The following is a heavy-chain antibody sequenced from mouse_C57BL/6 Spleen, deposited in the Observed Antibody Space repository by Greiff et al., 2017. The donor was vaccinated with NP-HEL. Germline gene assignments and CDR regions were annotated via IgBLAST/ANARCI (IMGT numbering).Heavy chain of an antibody. V-gene: IGHV1-9*01. CDR3: ARSRIYYDYEESAMDY. CDR1: GYTFTGYW. Sequence: QVQLQQSGAELMKPGASVKLSCKATGYTFTGYWIEWVKQRPGHGLEWIGEILPGSGSTNYNEKFKGKATFTADTSSNTAYMQLSSLTTEDSAIYYCARSRIYYDYEESAMDYWGQGTSVTVSS. J-gene: IGHJ4*01. D-gene: IGHD2-4*01. CDR2: ILPGSGST.